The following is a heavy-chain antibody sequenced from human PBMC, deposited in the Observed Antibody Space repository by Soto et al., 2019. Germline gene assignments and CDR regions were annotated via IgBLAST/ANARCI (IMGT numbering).Heavy chain of an antibody. D-gene: IGHD3-22*01. J-gene: IGHJ6*04. Sequence: PSETLSLTCAVSGYSISSGYYWGWIRQPPGKGLAWIGSIYHSVSTYYNPSLKSRVTISVDTSKNQFSLKLSSVTAADTAVYYFARDVVPYDSSGYYANYYSGMDVVGEGTKVRVSS. CDR3: ARDVVPYDSSGYYANYYSGMDV. CDR1: GYSISSGYY. CDR2: IYHSVST. V-gene: IGHV4-38-2*02.